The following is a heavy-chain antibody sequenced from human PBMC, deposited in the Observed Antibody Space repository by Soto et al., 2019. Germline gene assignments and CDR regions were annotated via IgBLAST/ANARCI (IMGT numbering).Heavy chain of an antibody. Sequence: KASETLSLTCNVSGGSIRSYYWSWIRQPAGKALEWIGRIYTSGTTNYNPSLKSRATILVDTSKHQFSLKLSSVTAADTAVYYCAREGASGFGMDVWGQGTTVTVSS. CDR2: IYTSGTT. CDR3: AREGASGFGMDV. J-gene: IGHJ6*02. CDR1: GGSIRSYY. D-gene: IGHD1-26*01. V-gene: IGHV4-4*07.